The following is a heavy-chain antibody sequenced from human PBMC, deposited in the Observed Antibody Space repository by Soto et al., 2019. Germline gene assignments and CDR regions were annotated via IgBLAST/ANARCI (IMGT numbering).Heavy chain of an antibody. D-gene: IGHD3-22*01. V-gene: IGHV4-61*01. CDR1: GDSISSGTYY. CDR3: ARDLRDSSAYAL. Sequence: QVQLQESGPGLVKPSETLSLTCSVSGDSISSGTYYWSWIRQSPGKELAWIGYIYYRGGTNYNPSLKSRVTISLATSKNQCSLNLSSVTAADTAVYYCARDLRDSSAYALWGQGILVTVSS. J-gene: IGHJ4*02. CDR2: IYYRGGT.